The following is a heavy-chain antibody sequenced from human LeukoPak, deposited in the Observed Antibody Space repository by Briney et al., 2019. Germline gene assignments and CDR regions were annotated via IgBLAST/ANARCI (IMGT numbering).Heavy chain of an antibody. V-gene: IGHV3-11*01. CDR3: ARRDSSSWYGVDY. J-gene: IGHJ4*02. Sequence: GGSLRLSCAASGFTFSDYYMSWIRQAPGKGLEWVSYISCSGRTIYYADSVKGRFTISRDNAKNSLFLQMNSLKAEDTAVYYCARRDSSSWYGVDYWGQGTLVTVSS. CDR2: ISCSGRTI. D-gene: IGHD6-13*01. CDR1: GFTFSDYY.